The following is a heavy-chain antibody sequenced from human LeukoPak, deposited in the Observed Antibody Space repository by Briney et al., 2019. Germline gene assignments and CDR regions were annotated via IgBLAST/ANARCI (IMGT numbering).Heavy chain of an antibody. J-gene: IGHJ6*04. CDR3: AHRSLYYYYGMDV. CDR2: IYLHDDK. Sequence: SALTLANTRQTLTLTCSFTGFSRSTSGIGVGWIRQPPGKALEWLAIIYLHDDKRYSPSLKSRPTITKDNTQNHVVPTMTNMDPVHTATYYTAHRSLYYYYGMDVWGKGTTGTVS. V-gene: IGHV2-5*01. CDR1: GFSRSTSGIG.